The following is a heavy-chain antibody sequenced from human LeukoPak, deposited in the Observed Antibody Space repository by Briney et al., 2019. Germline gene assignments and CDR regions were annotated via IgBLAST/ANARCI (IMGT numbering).Heavy chain of an antibody. J-gene: IGHJ6*02. CDR1: GFTFSSYA. CDR3: ARDIVVVPAASYYYYGMDV. Sequence: GGSLRLSCAASGFTFSSYAMHWVRQAPGKGLEWVAVISYDGSNKYYADSVKGRFTISKDNSKNTLYLQMNSLRAEDTAVCYCARDIVVVPAASYYYYGMDVWGQGTTVTVSS. V-gene: IGHV3-30-3*01. D-gene: IGHD2-2*01. CDR2: ISYDGSNK.